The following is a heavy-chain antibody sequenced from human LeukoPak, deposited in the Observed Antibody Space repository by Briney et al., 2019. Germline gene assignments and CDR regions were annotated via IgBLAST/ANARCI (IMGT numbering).Heavy chain of an antibody. J-gene: IGHJ4*02. D-gene: IGHD1-26*01. CDR3: AKLRGSNGARCYYFDY. Sequence: GGSLRLSCAASGFSFSDYWMSWVRQAPGKGLEWVANIKQDGSEKYYVDSVKGRVTISRDNAKNSLYLQMNSLRAEDTAVYYCAKLRGSNGARCYYFDYWGQGTQVTVSS. CDR1: GFSFSDYW. CDR2: IKQDGSEK. V-gene: IGHV3-7*01.